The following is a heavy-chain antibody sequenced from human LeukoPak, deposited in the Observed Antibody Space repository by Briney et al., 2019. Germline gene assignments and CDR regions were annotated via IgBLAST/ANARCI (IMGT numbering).Heavy chain of an antibody. D-gene: IGHD6-13*01. V-gene: IGHV1-2*02. CDR2: INPKSGGT. CDR1: RYTFTDYY. CDR3: ANSGERAAATNNWFDP. Sequence: ASVKVSCKASRYTFTDYYMHWVRQAPGQGLEWMGWINPKSGGTNYAQKFQGRVTMTRDMSISTAYMELTRLRSDDTAVYYCANSGERAAATNNWFDPWGQGTLVTVSS. J-gene: IGHJ5*02.